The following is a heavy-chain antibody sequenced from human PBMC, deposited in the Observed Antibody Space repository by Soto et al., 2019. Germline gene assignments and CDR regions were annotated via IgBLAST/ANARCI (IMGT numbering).Heavy chain of an antibody. J-gene: IGHJ6*02. CDR1: GGSISSSNW. CDR3: ARALGDYAVYDFYDYCTDF. V-gene: IGHV4-4*02. Sequence: QGQLQESGRGLVKPSGALSLTCAVSGGSISSSNWWRWVRQPPGKGLEWIGEIYHSGSTNYNPSPEPCAHISVDRAKNPASETPSAVSAADTAVSSCARALGDYAVYDFYDYCTDFWSQGTTVTVSS. D-gene: IGHD4-17*01. CDR2: IYHSGST.